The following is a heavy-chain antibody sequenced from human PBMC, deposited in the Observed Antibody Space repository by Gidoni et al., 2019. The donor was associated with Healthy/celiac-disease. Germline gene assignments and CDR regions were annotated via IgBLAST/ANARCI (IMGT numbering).Heavy chain of an antibody. D-gene: IGHD3-3*01. CDR1: GYTFTGYY. V-gene: IGHV1-2*04. Sequence: QVQLVQSGAEVKKPGASVKISCTASGYTFTGYYMHWVRHAPGQGLEWMGWINPNSGGTNYAQKFQGWVTMTRDTSISTAYMELSRLRSDDTAVYYCARSPGRRFAAVAQAVGAFDIWGQGTMVTVSS. J-gene: IGHJ3*02. CDR3: ARSPGRRFAAVAQAVGAFDI. CDR2: INPNSGGT.